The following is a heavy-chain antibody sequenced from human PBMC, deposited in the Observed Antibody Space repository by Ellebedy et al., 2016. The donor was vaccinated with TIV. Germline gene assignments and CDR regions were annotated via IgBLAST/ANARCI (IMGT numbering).Heavy chain of an antibody. Sequence: SGPTLVKPTETLTLTCTVSGFSLSNARMGVSWIRQPPGKALEWLAHIFSNDEKSYSTSLKTRLTISKDTSKNQVVLTMTNMDPVDTATYYCARIPDYYGSGSFWGQGTLVTVSS. CDR3: ARIPDYYGSGSF. D-gene: IGHD3-10*01. CDR1: GFSLSNARMG. V-gene: IGHV2-26*01. J-gene: IGHJ4*02. CDR2: IFSNDEK.